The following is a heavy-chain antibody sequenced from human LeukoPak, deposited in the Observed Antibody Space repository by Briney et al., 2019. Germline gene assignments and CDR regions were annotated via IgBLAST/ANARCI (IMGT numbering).Heavy chain of an antibody. CDR2: INPNSGGT. Sequence: ASVKVSCKASGYTFTGYYMHSVRQAPGQGLEWMGWINPNSGGTNYAQKFQGRVTMTRDTSISTAYMELSRLRSDDTAVYYCARDRKVRGFPWFDPWGQGTLVTVSS. V-gene: IGHV1-2*02. CDR1: GYTFTGYY. D-gene: IGHD3-10*01. J-gene: IGHJ5*02. CDR3: ARDRKVRGFPWFDP.